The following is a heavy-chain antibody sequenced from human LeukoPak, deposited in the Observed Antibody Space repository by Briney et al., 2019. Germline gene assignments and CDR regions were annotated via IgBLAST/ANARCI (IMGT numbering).Heavy chain of an antibody. CDR1: GFTFSSYA. V-gene: IGHV3-30-3*01. D-gene: IGHD3-16*02. CDR3: AKERGYDYVWGSYRPFDY. J-gene: IGHJ4*02. Sequence: GGSLRLSCAASGFTFSSYAMHWVRQAPGKGLEWVAVISYDGSNKYYADSVKGRFTISRDNSKNTLYLQMNSLRAEDTAVYYCAKERGYDYVWGSYRPFDYWGQGTLVTVSS. CDR2: ISYDGSNK.